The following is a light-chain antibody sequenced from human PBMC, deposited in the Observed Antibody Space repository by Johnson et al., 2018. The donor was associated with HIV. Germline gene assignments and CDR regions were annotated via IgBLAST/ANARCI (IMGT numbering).Light chain of an antibody. CDR1: SSNIGNNY. CDR2: ENT. CDR3: APWDRSLTAGGV. J-gene: IGLJ1*01. Sequence: QSVLTQPPSVSAAPGQKVTISCSGSSSNIGNNYVSWYQQLPGTAPKLLLYENTNRPSGIPDRFSGSNSGTSPTLGITGLHTGAEADYYCAPWDRSLTAGGVFGTGTKVTVL. V-gene: IGLV1-51*02.